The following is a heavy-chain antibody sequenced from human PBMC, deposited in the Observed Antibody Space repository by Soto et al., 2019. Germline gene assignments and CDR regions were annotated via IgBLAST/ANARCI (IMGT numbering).Heavy chain of an antibody. CDR1: GFAFSSHW. CDR3: ARSRVGSDCSGNC. CDR2: INGDGSST. J-gene: IGHJ1*01. Sequence: EVQLVESGAGLAQPGGSLRLSCAASGFAFSSHWIHCVRQAPGKGLVWVSRINGDGSSTSYADSVKGRFTISRDNAKNPLYLKMTILRSEDTAVYYWARSRVGSDCSGNCGGQGPMVTAPS. V-gene: IGHV3-74*01. D-gene: IGHD5-12*01.